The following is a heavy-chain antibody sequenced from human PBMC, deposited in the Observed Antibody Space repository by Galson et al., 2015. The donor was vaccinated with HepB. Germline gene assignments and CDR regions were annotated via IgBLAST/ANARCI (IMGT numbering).Heavy chain of an antibody. CDR1: GFSITTNY. Sequence: SLRLSCAASGFSITTNYMSWVRQAPGKGLEWVSVLYPTGSAKIANSVKGRFTISRDNTKNTLYSQMSNLRADDTAVYYCARAAHSYSSHDSWGQGTLVTVSS. CDR3: ARAAHSYSSHDS. D-gene: IGHD6-13*01. CDR2: LYPTGSA. V-gene: IGHV3-66*01. J-gene: IGHJ4*02.